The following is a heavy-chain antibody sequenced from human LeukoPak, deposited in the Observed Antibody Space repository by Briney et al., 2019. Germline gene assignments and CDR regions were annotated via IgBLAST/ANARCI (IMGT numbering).Heavy chain of an antibody. CDR1: GASVTTYPYY. CDR3: ARPPTVFPNWFDS. Sequence: MSSETLSLTCSVSGASVTTYPYYWTWIRQPPGKGLEWIGSVTYTGNTFYNPSLQSRVTIPIDASKNQFSLNLSSVTAADTAIYFRARPPTVFPNWFDSWGRGTPVTVSS. V-gene: IGHV4-39*07. D-gene: IGHD3-3*01. J-gene: IGHJ5*01. CDR2: VTYTGNT.